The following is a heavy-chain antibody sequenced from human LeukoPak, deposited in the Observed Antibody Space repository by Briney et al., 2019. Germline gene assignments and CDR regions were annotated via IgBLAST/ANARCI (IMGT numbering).Heavy chain of an antibody. CDR1: GXTFSTYA. J-gene: IGHJ4*02. CDR2: ISSDGGGT. Sequence: PGGSLRLSCSASGXTFSTYAMHWVRQAPGKGLEYVSAISSDGGGTYYADSVKGRFTISRDNSKNTLYLQMSSLRAEDTAVYYCVKRISDFGMDYWGQGTLVTVSS. V-gene: IGHV3-64D*06. D-gene: IGHD4-17*01. CDR3: VKRISDFGMDY.